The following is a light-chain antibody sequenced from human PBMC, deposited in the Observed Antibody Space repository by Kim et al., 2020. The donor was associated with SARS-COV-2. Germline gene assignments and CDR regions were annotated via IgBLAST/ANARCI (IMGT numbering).Light chain of an antibody. CDR2: GND. CDR3: EAWDDNLNGV. J-gene: IGLJ3*02. Sequence: PGKRVTVSCSGSSSSIGRRTVNWYQQLPGTAPKLLLYGNDQRPSGVPDRFSGSTSGTSATLAISGLQSEDEADYYCEAWDDNLNGVFGGGTQLTVL. CDR1: SSSIGRRT. V-gene: IGLV1-44*01.